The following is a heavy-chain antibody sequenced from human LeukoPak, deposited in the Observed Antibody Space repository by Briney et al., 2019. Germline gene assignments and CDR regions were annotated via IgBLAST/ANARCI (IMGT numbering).Heavy chain of an antibody. CDR3: ARDRYSGYERWFDP. CDR2: IRSKANSYAT. CDR1: GFTFSGSA. Sequence: GGSLRLSCAASGFTFSGSAMHWVRQASGKGLEWVGRIRSKANSYATAYAASVKGRFTISRDDSKNTAYLQMNSLKTEDTAVYYCARDRYSGYERWFDPWGQGTLVTVSS. J-gene: IGHJ5*02. D-gene: IGHD5-12*01. V-gene: IGHV3-73*01.